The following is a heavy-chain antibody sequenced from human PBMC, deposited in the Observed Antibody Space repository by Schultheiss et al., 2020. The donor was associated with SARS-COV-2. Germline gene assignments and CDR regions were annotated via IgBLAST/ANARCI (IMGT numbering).Heavy chain of an antibody. Sequence: GGSLRLSCAASGFTFSRSNMNWVRQAPGKGLEWVSYISSSGSTIYYADSVKGRFTISRDNAKNSLYLQMNSLRAEDTAVYYCARDPVDYGDYWGEFDYWGQGTMVTVSS. D-gene: IGHD4-17*01. V-gene: IGHV3-48*04. J-gene: IGHJ4*02. CDR1: GFTFSRSN. CDR3: ARDPVDYGDYWGEFDY. CDR2: ISSSGSTI.